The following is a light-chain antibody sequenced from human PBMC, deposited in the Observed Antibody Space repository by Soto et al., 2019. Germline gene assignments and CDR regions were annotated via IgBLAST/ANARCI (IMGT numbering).Light chain of an antibody. CDR1: SSNIGSNT. Sequence: QSVLTQPPSASGTPGQRVTISCSGSSSNIGSNTVNWYQQLPGTGPKLLIYSNNQRPSGVPDRFSGSKSGTSASLAISGLESEDEGDYYCGAWDDSLNGLYVFGTGTKLTVL. V-gene: IGLV1-44*01. CDR2: SNN. J-gene: IGLJ1*01. CDR3: GAWDDSLNGLYV.